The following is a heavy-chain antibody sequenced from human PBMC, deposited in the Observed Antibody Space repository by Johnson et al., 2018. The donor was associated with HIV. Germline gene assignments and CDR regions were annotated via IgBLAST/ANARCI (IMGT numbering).Heavy chain of an antibody. CDR3: AREGGYSSSWYGGYGREDAFDI. Sequence: QVQLVESGGGVVRPGGSLRLSCAASGFTVSSNYMSWVRQAPGKGLEWVAVISYDGSNKYYADSVKGRFTISRDNSKNTLYLQMNSLRAEDTAGYYCAREGGYSSSWYGGYGREDAFDIWGQGTMVTVSS. CDR1: GFTVSSNY. V-gene: IGHV3-30-3*01. J-gene: IGHJ3*02. D-gene: IGHD6-13*01. CDR2: ISYDGSNK.